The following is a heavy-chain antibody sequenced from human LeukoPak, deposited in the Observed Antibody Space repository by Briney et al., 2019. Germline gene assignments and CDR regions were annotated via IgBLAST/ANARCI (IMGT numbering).Heavy chain of an antibody. CDR2: ISGSGGST. V-gene: IGHV3-23*01. CDR1: GFTFSSYA. D-gene: IGHD3-22*01. CDR3: AKDPAKEYYDSSGYVH. J-gene: IGHJ4*02. Sequence: PGGSLRLSCAASGFTFSSYAMSWVRQAPGKGLEWVSAISGSGGSTYYADSVKGRFTISRDNSKNTLYLQVNSLRAEDTAVYYCAKDPAKEYYDSSGYVHWGQGTLVTVSS.